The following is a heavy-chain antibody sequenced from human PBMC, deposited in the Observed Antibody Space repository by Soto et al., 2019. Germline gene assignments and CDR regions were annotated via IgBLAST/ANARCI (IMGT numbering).Heavy chain of an antibody. D-gene: IGHD2-21*02. Sequence: QVQLQQSGPGLVKPSQTLSLTCTVSGGSISFDHYHWTWIRQPPGKGLEWIGYVHYSGSVLYNPSLQSRVSISVDTSKNQFSLKLSSVTAADTAVYFCAREDDGGDRDYYGLDVWGQGTTVTVCS. J-gene: IGHJ6*02. CDR1: GGSISFDHYH. CDR3: AREDDGGDRDYYGLDV. CDR2: VHYSGSV. V-gene: IGHV4-30-4*01.